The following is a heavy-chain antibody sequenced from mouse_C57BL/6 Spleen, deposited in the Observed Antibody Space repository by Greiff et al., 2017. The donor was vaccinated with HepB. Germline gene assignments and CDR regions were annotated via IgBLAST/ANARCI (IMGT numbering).Heavy chain of an antibody. V-gene: IGHV14-4*01. D-gene: IGHD1-1*01. J-gene: IGHJ2*01. Sequence: VQLQQSGAELVRPGASVKLSCTASGFNIKDDYMHWVKQRPEQGLEWIGRIDPENGDTEYDSKFQGKATITADTSSNSAYLQLSSLTSEDTAVYYCTTAYGSSYPFAYWGQGTPLTVSS. CDR1: GFNIKDDY. CDR2: IDPENGDT. CDR3: TTAYGSSYPFAY.